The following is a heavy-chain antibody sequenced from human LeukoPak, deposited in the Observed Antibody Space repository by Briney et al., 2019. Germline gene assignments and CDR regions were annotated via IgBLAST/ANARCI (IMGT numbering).Heavy chain of an antibody. CDR1: GFTFSSYA. CDR3: AKAWTWEPRDCDAFDI. V-gene: IGHV3-23*01. J-gene: IGHJ3*02. D-gene: IGHD1-26*01. Sequence: GGSLRLSCAASGFTFSSYALSWVRQAPGKGLEWVSVISGSGTGTYYADSVKGRFTISRDNSKNTLYLQMNSLRAEDTAVYYCAKAWTWEPRDCDAFDIWGQGTMVTVSS. CDR2: ISGSGTGT.